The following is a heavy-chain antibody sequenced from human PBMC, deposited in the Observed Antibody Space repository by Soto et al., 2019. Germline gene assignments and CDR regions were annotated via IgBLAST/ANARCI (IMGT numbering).Heavy chain of an antibody. CDR3: ARDLSPSTYYYDSSGYSPGY. Sequence: GASVKVSCKASGYTFTSYYMHWVRQAPGQGLEWMGIINPSGGSTSYAQKFQGRVTMTRDTSTSTVYMELSSLRSEDTAVYYCARDLSPSTYYYDSSGYSPGYWGQGTLVTSPQ. V-gene: IGHV1-46*01. J-gene: IGHJ4*02. CDR2: INPSGGST. D-gene: IGHD3-22*01. CDR1: GYTFTSYY.